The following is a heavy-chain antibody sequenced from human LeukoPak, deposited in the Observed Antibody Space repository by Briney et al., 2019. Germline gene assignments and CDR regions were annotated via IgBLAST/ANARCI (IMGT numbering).Heavy chain of an antibody. V-gene: IGHV4-61*02. Sequence: SETLSLTCTLSGDSLTSGPYFWNWIRQPPGKKLEWLGRTFSSGGATYNPSLKSRVPLPADRSRNEFSRMLTSVTAAAPPVYSCASALYVGDFTVFDSWGPGTLVTVSS. CDR2: TFSSGGA. CDR1: GDSLTSGPYF. J-gene: IGHJ4*02. D-gene: IGHD3-10*01. CDR3: ASALYVGDFTVFDS.